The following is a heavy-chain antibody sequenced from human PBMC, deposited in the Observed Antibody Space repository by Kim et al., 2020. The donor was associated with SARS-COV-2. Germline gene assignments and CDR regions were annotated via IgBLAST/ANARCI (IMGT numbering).Heavy chain of an antibody. CDR1: GFTLSNYG. CDR3: ARLSLLWFGELSAFDH. CDR2: SGGSGST. Sequence: GGSLRLSCAASGFTLSNYGVSWVRQAPGKGLEWVSVSGGSGSTFYADSMKGRFTTSRDNLKNTVFLQLDSLRADDTAVYYCARLSLLWFGELSAFDHWGQGTLVTVSS. D-gene: IGHD3-10*01. V-gene: IGHV3-23*01. J-gene: IGHJ4*02.